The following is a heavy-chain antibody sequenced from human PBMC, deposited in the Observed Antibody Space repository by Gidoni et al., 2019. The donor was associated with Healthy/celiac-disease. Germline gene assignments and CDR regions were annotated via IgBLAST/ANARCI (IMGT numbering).Heavy chain of an antibody. CDR1: GFTFSGYA. CDR3: TRHFYGSGSYYNDY. J-gene: IGHJ4*02. D-gene: IGHD3-10*01. CDR2: IRSKANSYAT. V-gene: IGHV3-73*01. Sequence: EVQLVESGGGLVQPGGSLKLSCAASGFTFSGYAMHWVRQASGKGLGWVGRIRSKANSYATAYAASVKGRFTISRDDSKNTAYLQMNSLKTEDTAVYYCTRHFYGSGSYYNDYWGQGTLVTVSS.